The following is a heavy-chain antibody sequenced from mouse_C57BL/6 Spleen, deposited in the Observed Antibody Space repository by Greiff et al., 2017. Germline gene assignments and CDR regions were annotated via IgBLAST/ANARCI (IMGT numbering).Heavy chain of an antibody. CDR2: IDPETGGT. Sequence: QVQLQQSGAELVRPGASVTLSCKASGYTFTDYEMHWVKQTPVHGLEWIGAIDPETGGTAYNQKFKGKAILTADKSSSTAYMELRSLTSEDSAVYYCTRSRSYDLFDYWGQGTTLTVSS. CDR1: GYTFTDYE. D-gene: IGHD2-12*01. V-gene: IGHV1-15*01. CDR3: TRSRSYDLFDY. J-gene: IGHJ2*01.